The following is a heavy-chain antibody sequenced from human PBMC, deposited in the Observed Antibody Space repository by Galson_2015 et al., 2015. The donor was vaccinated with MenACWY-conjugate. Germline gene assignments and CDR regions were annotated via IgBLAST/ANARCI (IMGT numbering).Heavy chain of an antibody. CDR1: GYTFTTYW. D-gene: IGHD1-26*01. V-gene: IGHV5-51*01. CDR2: ISPGDSYT. Sequence: QSGAEVEKPGESLTISCKGSGYTFTTYWIGWVRQMPGKGLEWMGFISPGDSYTRYNPAFQGQVTISADKSISTAYLQWNSLQASDTAMYYCTRHPPGGRGMDVWGQGTTVTVSS. CDR3: TRHPPGGRGMDV. J-gene: IGHJ6*02.